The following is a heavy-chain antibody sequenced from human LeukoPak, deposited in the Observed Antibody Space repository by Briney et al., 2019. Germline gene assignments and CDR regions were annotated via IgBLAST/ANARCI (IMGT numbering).Heavy chain of an antibody. Sequence: PGGSLRLSCAASGFTVSSNYLTWVRQAPGKGLEWVSVIYSGGSTYYADSVKGRFTISRDNSKNTLYLQMNSLRAEDTAVYYCAKDQWSFSYFDYWGQGTLVTVSS. D-gene: IGHD1-26*01. CDR3: AKDQWSFSYFDY. V-gene: IGHV3-53*01. J-gene: IGHJ4*02. CDR1: GFTVSSNY. CDR2: IYSGGST.